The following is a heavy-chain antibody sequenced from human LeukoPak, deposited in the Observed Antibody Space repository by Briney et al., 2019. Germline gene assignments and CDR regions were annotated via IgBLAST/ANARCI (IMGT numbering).Heavy chain of an antibody. CDR3: ARGASRISWPGIDY. CDR2: SYSAGAT. J-gene: IGHJ4*02. CDR1: GFTFSSYT. Sequence: GGSLRLSCAASGFTFSSYTVNWIRQSPGRGLEWLSSSYSAGATYYADSVKGRFTISRDHSNNSVSLQMTNLRVEDTAIYYCARGASRISWPGIDYWGQGTLVTVSS. D-gene: IGHD3-3*02. V-gene: IGHV3-53*01.